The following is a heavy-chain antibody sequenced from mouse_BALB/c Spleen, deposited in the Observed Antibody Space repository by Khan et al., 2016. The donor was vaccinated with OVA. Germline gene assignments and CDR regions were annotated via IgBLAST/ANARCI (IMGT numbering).Heavy chain of an antibody. CDR2: IDPSTGYT. CDR3: TRRGLYGIFTY. CDR1: GYTFTTYW. J-gene: IGHJ3*01. D-gene: IGHD2-1*01. V-gene: IGHV1-7*01. Sequence: VQLQQSGAELAKPGASVEMSCKASGYTFTTYWMHWVKQRPGQGLDWIGYIDPSTGYTEYNQKFKDKATLTADKSSSTAYMQQSSLTSEDAAVYYWTRRGLYGIFTYGGQGTLVTVSA.